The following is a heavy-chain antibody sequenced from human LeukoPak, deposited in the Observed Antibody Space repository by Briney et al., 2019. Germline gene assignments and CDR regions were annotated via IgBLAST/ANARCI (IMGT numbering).Heavy chain of an antibody. J-gene: IGHJ5*02. CDR1: GYTFTSYG. V-gene: IGHV1-18*01. D-gene: IGHD2-21*02. Sequence: ASVKVSCKASGYTFTSYGISWVRQAPGRGLEWMGWISAYNGNTNYAQKLQGRVTMTTDTSTSTAYMELRSLRSDDTAVYYCATRPCGGDCFWFDPWGQGTLVTVSS. CDR2: ISAYNGNT. CDR3: ATRPCGGDCFWFDP.